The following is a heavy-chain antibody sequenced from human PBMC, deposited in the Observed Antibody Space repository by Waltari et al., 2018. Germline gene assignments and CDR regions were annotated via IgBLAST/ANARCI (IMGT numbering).Heavy chain of an antibody. CDR1: GYTFTSYA. D-gene: IGHD2-8*01. CDR2: NNAGNGKT. Sequence: QVQLVQSGAEVKKPGASVKVSCTASGYTFTSYAMHWVRQAPGQRPEWMGWNNAGNGKTKYSQKFQGRVTITRDTSASTAYMELSSLRSEDTAVYYCARGGVILNYGMDVWGQGTTVTVSS. V-gene: IGHV1-3*01. J-gene: IGHJ6*02. CDR3: ARGGVILNYGMDV.